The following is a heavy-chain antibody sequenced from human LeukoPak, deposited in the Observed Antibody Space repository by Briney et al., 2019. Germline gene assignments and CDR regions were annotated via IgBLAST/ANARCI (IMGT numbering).Heavy chain of an antibody. CDR1: GYTLTELS. J-gene: IGHJ4*02. CDR3: ATRKLTMVRGVPFDY. CDR2: FDPEDGET. D-gene: IGHD3-10*01. V-gene: IGHV1-24*01. Sequence: ASVKVSCKVSGYTLTELSMHWVRQARGKGREWMGGFDPEDGETIYAQKFQGRVTMTEDTSTDTAYMELSSLRSEDTAVYYCATRKLTMVRGVPFDYWGQGTLVTVSS.